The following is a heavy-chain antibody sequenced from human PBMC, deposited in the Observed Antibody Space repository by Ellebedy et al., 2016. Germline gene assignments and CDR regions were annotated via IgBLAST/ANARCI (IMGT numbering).Heavy chain of an antibody. D-gene: IGHD3-22*01. Sequence: SETLSLTCTVSGGSISSYYWSWIRQPPGKGLEWIGYIYYSGSTNYNPSLKSRVTISVDTSKNQFSLKLSSVTAADTAVYYCARHRKGSSGYYPDYWGQGTLVTVSS. J-gene: IGHJ4*02. CDR3: ARHRKGSSGYYPDY. CDR1: GGSISSYY. V-gene: IGHV4-59*08. CDR2: IYYSGST.